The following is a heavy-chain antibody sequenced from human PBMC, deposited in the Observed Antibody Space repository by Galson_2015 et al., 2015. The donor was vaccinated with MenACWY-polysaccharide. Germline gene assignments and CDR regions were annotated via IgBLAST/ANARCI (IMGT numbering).Heavy chain of an antibody. CDR2: ISYDGINK. CDR1: GFTFSTYG. V-gene: IGHV3-30*18. D-gene: IGHD4-11*01. CDR3: AKDFLRLQRQIFYMDV. J-gene: IGHJ6*03. Sequence: SLRLSCAASGFTFSTYGTHWVRQAPGKGLEWVALISYDGINKYYPDSVKGRFTISRDNSKKTLYLQVNSLKGEDTAVYYCAKDFLRLQRQIFYMDVWGKGTTVTVSS.